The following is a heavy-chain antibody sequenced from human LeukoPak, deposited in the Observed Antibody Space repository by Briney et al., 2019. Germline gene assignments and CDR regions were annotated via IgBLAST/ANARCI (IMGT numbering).Heavy chain of an antibody. J-gene: IGHJ4*02. V-gene: IGHV4-59*08. CDR3: ARGARITMIVVVTNLDY. CDR1: GGSISSYY. Sequence: SETLSLTCTVSGGSISSYYWSWIRQPPGKGLEWITYIYDNGSTNYNPSLKSRVTISVDTSKNQFSLKLSSVTAADTAVYYCARGARITMIVVVTNLDYWGQGTLVTVSS. D-gene: IGHD3-22*01. CDR2: IYDNGST.